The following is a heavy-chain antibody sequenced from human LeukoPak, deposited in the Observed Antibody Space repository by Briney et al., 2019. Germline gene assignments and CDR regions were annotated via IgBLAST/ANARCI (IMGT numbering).Heavy chain of an antibody. CDR1: GGTFSSYA. J-gene: IGHJ6*04. D-gene: IGHD3-3*01. CDR2: IIPIFGTA. Sequence: SVKVSCKASGGTFSSYAISWVRQAPGQGLEWMGGIIPIFGTANYAQKFQGRVTITADKSTSTAYMELSSLRSEDTAVYYCARGYYQTILTYYYYGMDVWGKGTTVTVSP. CDR3: ARGYYQTILTYYYYGMDV. V-gene: IGHV1-69*06.